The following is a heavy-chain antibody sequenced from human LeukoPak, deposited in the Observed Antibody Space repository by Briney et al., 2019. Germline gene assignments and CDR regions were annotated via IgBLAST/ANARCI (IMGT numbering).Heavy chain of an antibody. J-gene: IGHJ4*02. D-gene: IGHD3-22*01. CDR2: INSDGSST. V-gene: IGHV3-74*01. CDR1: GFTFSSYW. Sequence: PGGSLRLSCAASGFTFSSYWMHWVRRAPGKGLVWVSRINSDGSSTSYADSVKGRFTISRDNAKNSLYLQMNSLRDEDTAVYYCARDPSENYYDSSGYYYWGQGTLVTVSS. CDR3: ARDPSENYYDSSGYYY.